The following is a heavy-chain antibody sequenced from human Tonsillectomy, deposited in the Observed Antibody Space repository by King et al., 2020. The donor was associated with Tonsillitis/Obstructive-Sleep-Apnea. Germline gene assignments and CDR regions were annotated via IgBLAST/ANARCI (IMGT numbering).Heavy chain of an antibody. V-gene: IGHV3-9*01. Sequence: VQLVESGGGLVQPGRSLRLSCAASGFTFDDYAMHWVRQAPGKGLEWVSGISWNSGSIGYADSVKGRFTISRDNAKNSLYLQMNSLRAEDTALYYCAKDLRAVLLLVDAFDIWGQGTMVTVSS. D-gene: IGHD2-15*01. CDR1: GFTFDDYA. CDR2: ISWNSGSI. J-gene: IGHJ3*02. CDR3: AKDLRAVLLLVDAFDI.